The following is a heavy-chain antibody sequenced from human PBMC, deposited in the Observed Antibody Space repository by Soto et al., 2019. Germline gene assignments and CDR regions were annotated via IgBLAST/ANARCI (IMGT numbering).Heavy chain of an antibody. D-gene: IGHD3-10*01. Sequence: GGSLRLSCAASGFTVSSNYMSWVRQAPGKGLEWVSVIYSGGSTYYADSVKGRFTISRDNSKNTLYLQMNSLRAEDTAVYYCAKDLYYGSGNDAFDIWGQGTMVTVSS. CDR3: AKDLYYGSGNDAFDI. V-gene: IGHV3-53*01. CDR2: IYSGGST. J-gene: IGHJ3*02. CDR1: GFTVSSNY.